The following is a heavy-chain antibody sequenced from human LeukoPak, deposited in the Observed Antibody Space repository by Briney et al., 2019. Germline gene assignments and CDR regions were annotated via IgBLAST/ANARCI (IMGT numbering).Heavy chain of an antibody. D-gene: IGHD1-26*01. CDR2: ITHSGST. V-gene: IGHV4-34*01. CDR1: GGSFSGYY. Sequence: SETLSLTCAVYGGSFSGYYWSWIRQPPGKGLEWIGEITHSGSTNDNPSLKSRVTISVDTSKNQFSLQLSSVTTADKAVYYCARRGSGSYYVWGQGTLVTVSS. J-gene: IGHJ4*02. CDR3: ARRGSGSYYV.